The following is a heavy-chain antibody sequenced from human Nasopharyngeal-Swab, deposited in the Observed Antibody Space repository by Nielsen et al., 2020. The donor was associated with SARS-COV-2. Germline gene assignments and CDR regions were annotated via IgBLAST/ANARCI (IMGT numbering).Heavy chain of an antibody. Sequence: WIRQPPGKGLEWVSYISSSSSYTNYADSVKGRFTTSRDNAKNSLYLQMNSLRAEDTAVYYCASYKMGIDYWGQGTLVTVSS. J-gene: IGHJ4*02. D-gene: IGHD3-10*01. CDR3: ASYKMGIDY. V-gene: IGHV3-11*06. CDR2: ISSSSSYT.